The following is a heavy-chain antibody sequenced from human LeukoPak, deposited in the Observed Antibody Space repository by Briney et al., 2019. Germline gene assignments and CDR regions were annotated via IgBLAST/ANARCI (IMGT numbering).Heavy chain of an antibody. CDR2: IYPRDGST. J-gene: IGHJ4*02. V-gene: IGHV1-46*01. CDR3: ARDQEGFDY. CDR1: GGAFSSDA. Sequence: GASVKVSCKASGGAFSSDAINWVRQAPGQGLEWMGMIYPRDGSTSYAQKFQGRVTVTRDTSTSTVHMELSGLRSEDTAVYYCARDQEGFDYWGQGTLVTVSS.